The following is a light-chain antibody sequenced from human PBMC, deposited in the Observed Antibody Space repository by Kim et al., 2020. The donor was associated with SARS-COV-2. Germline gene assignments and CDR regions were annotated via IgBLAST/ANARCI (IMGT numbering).Light chain of an antibody. V-gene: IGLV6-57*01. CDR3: QSYDDNIWV. J-gene: IGLJ3*02. CDR1: SGSIVSNF. Sequence: GKTVIISCTRSSGSIVSNFGQWFQQRPGSSPTTVIYEDHKRPSGVPDRFSGSVDSSSNSASLTISGRRTEDEADYYCQSYDDNIWVFGGGTQLTVL. CDR2: EDH.